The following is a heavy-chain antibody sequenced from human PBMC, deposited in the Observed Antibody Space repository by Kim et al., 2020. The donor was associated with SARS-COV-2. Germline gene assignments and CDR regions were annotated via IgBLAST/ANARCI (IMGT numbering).Heavy chain of an antibody. J-gene: IGHJ6*02. CDR3: ARHDILTGYGFKQGDYYYYGMDV. D-gene: IGHD3-9*01. Sequence: GESLKISCKGSGYSFTSYWIGWVRQMPGKGLEWMGIIYPGDSDTRYSPSFQGQVTISADKSISTAYLQWSSLKASDTAMYYCARHDILTGYGFKQGDYYYYGMDVWGQGTTVTVSS. CDR1: GYSFTSYW. CDR2: IYPGDSDT. V-gene: IGHV5-51*01.